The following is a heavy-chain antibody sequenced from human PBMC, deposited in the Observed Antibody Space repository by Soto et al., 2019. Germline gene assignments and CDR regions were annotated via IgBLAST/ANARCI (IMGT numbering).Heavy chain of an antibody. Sequence: EVQLVESGGGLVQPGGSLRLSCAASGFTFSSYWMHWVRQAPGKGLVWVSRINSDGSSTRYADSVKGRFTISRDNAKNTLYLQMNSLRAEDTAVYYCARPAMVRGGAFDIWGQGTMVTVSS. V-gene: IGHV3-74*01. D-gene: IGHD5-18*01. CDR1: GFTFSSYW. CDR2: INSDGSST. CDR3: ARPAMVRGGAFDI. J-gene: IGHJ3*02.